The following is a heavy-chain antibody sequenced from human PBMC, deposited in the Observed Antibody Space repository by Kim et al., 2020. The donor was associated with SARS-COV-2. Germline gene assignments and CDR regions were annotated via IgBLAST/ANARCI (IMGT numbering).Heavy chain of an antibody. Sequence: GGSLRLSCAASGFTFDDYGMHWVRQAPGKGLEWVSGISWDSGSIGYADSVKGRFTISRDNAKNSLYLQMNSLRAEDTAVYYCAKVQRGASLSASYWDYWG. D-gene: IGHD2-8*02. J-gene: IGHJ4*01. CDR1: GFTFDDYG. CDR3: AKVQRGASLSASYWDY. CDR2: ISWDSGSI. V-gene: IGHV3-9*01.